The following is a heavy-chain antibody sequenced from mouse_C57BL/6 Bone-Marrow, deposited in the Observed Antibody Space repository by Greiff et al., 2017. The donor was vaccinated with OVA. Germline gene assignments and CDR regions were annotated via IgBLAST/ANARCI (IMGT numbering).Heavy chain of an antibody. CDR1: GFTFSSYT. Sequence: EVHLVESGGGLVKPGGSLKLSCAASGFTFSSYTMSWVRQTPEKRLEWVATISGGGGNTYYPDSVKGRFTISRDKAKNTLYLQMSSLRSEDTALYYCARQNWDWFAYWGQGTLVTVSA. D-gene: IGHD4-1*01. CDR2: ISGGGGNT. V-gene: IGHV5-9*01. CDR3: ARQNWDWFAY. J-gene: IGHJ3*01.